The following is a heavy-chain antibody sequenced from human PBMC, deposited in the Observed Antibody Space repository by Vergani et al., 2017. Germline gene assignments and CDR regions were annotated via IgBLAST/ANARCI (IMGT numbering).Heavy chain of an antibody. V-gene: IGHV3-30*03. J-gene: IGHJ3*02. CDR3: ARSYDLDAFDI. CDR2: ISYDGSNK. D-gene: IGHD3/OR15-3a*01. CDR1: GFTFSSYG. Sequence: QVQLVESGGGVVQPGRSLRLSCAASGFTFSSYGMHWVRQAPGKGREWVAVISYDGSNKYYADSVKGRFTISRDNSKNTRYLQMNSLRAEDTAVYYCARSYDLDAFDIWGQGTMVTVSS.